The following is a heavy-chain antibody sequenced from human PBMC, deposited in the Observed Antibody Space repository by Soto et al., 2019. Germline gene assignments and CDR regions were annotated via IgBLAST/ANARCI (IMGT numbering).Heavy chain of an antibody. D-gene: IGHD4-17*01. CDR2: IYHGGST. CDR1: YGSISSGGYS. CDR3: ARSQTTVTSYDY. Sequence: SETLSLTWSLSYGSISSGGYSWSWLQQPPGKGLEWIGYIYHGGSTYYNPSLKSRVTISVDRSKNQLSLKLSSVTAADTAVYYCARSQTTVTSYDYWGQGTLVTVSS. J-gene: IGHJ4*02. V-gene: IGHV4-30-2*01.